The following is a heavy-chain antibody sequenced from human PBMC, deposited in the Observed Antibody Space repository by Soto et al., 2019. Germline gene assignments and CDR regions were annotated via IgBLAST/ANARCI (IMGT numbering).Heavy chain of an antibody. D-gene: IGHD5-18*01. J-gene: IGHJ4*02. CDR2: MKRDGREK. CDR3: ARDTAFDY. V-gene: IGHV3-7*01. CDR1: GFTFSTYW. Sequence: GGSLRLSCVASGFTFSTYWMSWVRQAPGKGLEWVANMKRDGREKHYVDSVKGRFTISRDNAKNSLYLQMNSLRAEDSAVYYCARDTAFDYWGQGTLVTVSS.